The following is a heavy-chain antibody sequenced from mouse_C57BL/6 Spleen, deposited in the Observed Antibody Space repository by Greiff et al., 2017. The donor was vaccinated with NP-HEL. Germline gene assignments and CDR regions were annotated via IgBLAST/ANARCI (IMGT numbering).Heavy chain of an antibody. CDR1: GYTFTTYP. CDR3: ATYGSSYGYAMDY. J-gene: IGHJ4*01. Sequence: QVHVKQSGAELVKPGASVKMSCKASGYTFTTYPIEWMKQNHGKSLEWIGNFHPYNDDTKYNEKFKGKATLTVEKSSSTVYLELSRLTSDDSAVYYCATYGSSYGYAMDYWGQGTSVTVSS. CDR2: FHPYNDDT. D-gene: IGHD1-1*01. V-gene: IGHV1-47*01.